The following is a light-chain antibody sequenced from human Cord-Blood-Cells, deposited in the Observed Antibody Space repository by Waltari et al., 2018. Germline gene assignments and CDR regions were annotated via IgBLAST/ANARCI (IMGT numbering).Light chain of an antibody. Sequence: QSALTQPASVAGSPGQSITISCTGNSSDVGGYNYVPWYQQHPGKAPKLMIYEVSNRPSGVSNRFSGSKSGNTASLTISGLQAEDEADYYCSSYTSSSTYVFGTGTKVTVL. V-gene: IGLV2-14*01. CDR3: SSYTSSSTYV. CDR2: EVS. CDR1: SSDVGGYNY. J-gene: IGLJ1*01.